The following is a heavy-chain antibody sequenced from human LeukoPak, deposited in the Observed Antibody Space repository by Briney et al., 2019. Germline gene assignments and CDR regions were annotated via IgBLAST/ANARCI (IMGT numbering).Heavy chain of an antibody. Sequence: SETLSLTCTVSGGSISSYYWSWIRQPPGKGLEWIGYIYYSGSTNYNPSLKSRVTISVDTSKNQFSLKLSSVTAADTAVYYCAGGGQNWGPDFDYWGQGTLVTVSS. J-gene: IGHJ4*02. CDR3: AGGGQNWGPDFDY. V-gene: IGHV4-59*01. CDR1: GGSISSYY. D-gene: IGHD7-27*01. CDR2: IYYSGST.